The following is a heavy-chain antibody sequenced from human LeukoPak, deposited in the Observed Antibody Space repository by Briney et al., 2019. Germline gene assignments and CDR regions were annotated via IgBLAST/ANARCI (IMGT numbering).Heavy chain of an antibody. CDR3: ASVRDYYGSDY. CDR2: ISGSGGST. CDR1: GFTSSSYA. V-gene: IGHV3-23*01. D-gene: IGHD3-10*01. J-gene: IGHJ4*02. Sequence: GGSLRLSCAASGFTSSSYAMTWVRHAPGKGLERVSSISGSGGSTYYADSVKGRFTTSRDNSKKTLYLQMNSLRAEDTAVYYCASVRDYYGSDYWGQGTLVTVSS.